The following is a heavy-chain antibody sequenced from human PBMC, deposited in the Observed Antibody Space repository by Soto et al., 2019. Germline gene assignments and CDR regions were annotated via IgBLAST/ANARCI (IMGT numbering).Heavy chain of an antibody. V-gene: IGHV4-34*01. J-gene: IGHJ4*02. Sequence: SETLSLTCAVYGGTFSGYYWSWIRQPPGKGLKWIGEINHSGRTNYNPSLKSRVTISVDTSKNQFSLKLSSVTAADTAVYYCARENYDILTGSRNFDYWGQGILVTVSS. CDR3: ARENYDILTGSRNFDY. CDR1: GGTFSGYY. CDR2: INHSGRT. D-gene: IGHD3-9*01.